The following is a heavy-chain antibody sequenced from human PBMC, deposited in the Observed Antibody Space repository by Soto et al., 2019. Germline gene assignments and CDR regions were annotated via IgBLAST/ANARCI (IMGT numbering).Heavy chain of an antibody. Sequence: QVQLVQSGAEVKKPGSSAKVSCKASGGTFSSYAISWVRQAPGQGLEWMGGIIPIFGTANYAQKFQGRVTITADESTSTAYMELSSLRSEDTAVYYCASPVPYSSSWANPFDYWGQGTLVTVSS. CDR2: IIPIFGTA. CDR3: ASPVPYSSSWANPFDY. D-gene: IGHD6-13*01. V-gene: IGHV1-69*01. CDR1: GGTFSSYA. J-gene: IGHJ4*02.